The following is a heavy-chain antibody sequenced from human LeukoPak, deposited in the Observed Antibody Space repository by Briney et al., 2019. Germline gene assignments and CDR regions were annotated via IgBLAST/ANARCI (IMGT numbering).Heavy chain of an antibody. CDR1: GGSFSGYY. Sequence: SETLSLTCAVYGGSFSGYYWSWIRQPPGKGLEWIGRIFPSGSTDYNPSLKSRVTMSVDRPKNQFSLKLSSVTAADTAVYYCARDVPDGYNYYFDYWGQGTLVTVSS. CDR3: ARDVPDGYNYYFDY. J-gene: IGHJ4*02. CDR2: IFPSGST. V-gene: IGHV4-59*10. D-gene: IGHD5-24*01.